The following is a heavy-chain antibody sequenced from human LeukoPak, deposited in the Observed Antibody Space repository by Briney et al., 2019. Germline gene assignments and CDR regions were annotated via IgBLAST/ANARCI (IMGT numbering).Heavy chain of an antibody. CDR1: GFTFTESF. CDR2: IYPKTGDT. CDR3: AREAHCGNTSCPHDY. J-gene: IGHJ4*02. D-gene: IGHD2-2*01. V-gene: IGHV1-2*02. Sequence: ASVKVSCKASGFTFTESFIHWVRQAPGQGLEWMGWIYPKTGDTNYAQKFKGRVTTARDTSIRTAYMELTRLRSDDTAVYFCAREAHCGNTSCPHDYWGQGTLVTVSS.